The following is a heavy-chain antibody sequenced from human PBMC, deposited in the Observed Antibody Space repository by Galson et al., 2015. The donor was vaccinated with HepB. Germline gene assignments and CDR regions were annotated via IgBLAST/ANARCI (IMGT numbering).Heavy chain of an antibody. D-gene: IGHD4-17*01. Sequence: SVKVSCKASGGTFSSYAISWVRQAPGQGLEWMGGIIPIFGTANYAQKFQGRVTITADESTSTAYMELSSLRSEDTAVYYCARSNGDYFYYFDYWGQGTLVTVSS. CDR2: IIPIFGTA. V-gene: IGHV1-69*13. CDR1: GGTFSSYA. J-gene: IGHJ4*02. CDR3: ARSNGDYFYYFDY.